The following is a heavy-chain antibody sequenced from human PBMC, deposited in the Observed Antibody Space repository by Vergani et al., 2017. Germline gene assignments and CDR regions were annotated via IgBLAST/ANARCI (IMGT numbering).Heavy chain of an antibody. D-gene: IGHD3-3*01. Sequence: QVQLVQSGAEVKKPGSSVKVSRKASGGTFSSYAISWVRQAPGQGLEWMGRIIPIFGTANYAQKFQGRVTITADKSTSTAYMELSSLRSEDTAVYYCARAQSKDFWSGSSLYYYYYMDVWGKGTTVTVSS. CDR3: ARAQSKDFWSGSSLYYYYYMDV. CDR1: GGTFSSYA. CDR2: IIPIFGTA. J-gene: IGHJ6*03. V-gene: IGHV1-69*14.